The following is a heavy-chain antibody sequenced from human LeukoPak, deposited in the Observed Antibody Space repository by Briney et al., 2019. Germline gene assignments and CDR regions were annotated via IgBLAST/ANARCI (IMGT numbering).Heavy chain of an antibody. CDR3: ARDWANVDTAMEHFDC. Sequence: PGGSLRLSCAASGFTFSSYNMNWVRQAPGKGLEWVSSISSSSSYIYYADSVKGRFTISRDNAKNSLYLQMNSLRAEDTAVYYCARDWANVDTAMEHFDCWGQGTLVTVSS. D-gene: IGHD5-18*01. CDR2: ISSSSSYI. CDR1: GFTFSSYN. J-gene: IGHJ4*02. V-gene: IGHV3-21*01.